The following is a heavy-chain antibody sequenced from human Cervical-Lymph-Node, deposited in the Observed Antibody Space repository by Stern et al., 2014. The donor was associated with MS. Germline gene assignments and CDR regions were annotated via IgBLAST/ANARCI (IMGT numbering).Heavy chain of an antibody. Sequence: EVQLVESGGGLVQPGGSLRLSCEVSGFILSDHYIDWVRQAPGKRLEWVGRRRDKAHSYSTEYAASVRDRFTISRDDAKHLVYLQMNSLRTEDTAMYYCARGSRSFDFWGQGTMVTVSS. CDR3: ARGSRSFDF. CDR2: RRDKAHSYST. J-gene: IGHJ3*01. V-gene: IGHV3-72*01. CDR1: GFILSDHY.